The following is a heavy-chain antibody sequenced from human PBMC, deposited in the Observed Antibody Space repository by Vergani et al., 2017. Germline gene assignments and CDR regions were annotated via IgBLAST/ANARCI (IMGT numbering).Heavy chain of an antibody. J-gene: IGHJ3*02. Sequence: QVQLQESGPGLVKPSQTLSLTCTVSGGSISSYYWSWIRQPPGKGLEWIGYIYYSGSTYYNPSLKSRVTISVDTSKNQFSLKLSSVTAADTAVYYCARGSLWFGTIDAFDIWGQG. CDR1: GGSISSYY. CDR3: ARGSLWFGTIDAFDI. CDR2: IYYSGST. D-gene: IGHD3-10*01. V-gene: IGHV4-59*12.